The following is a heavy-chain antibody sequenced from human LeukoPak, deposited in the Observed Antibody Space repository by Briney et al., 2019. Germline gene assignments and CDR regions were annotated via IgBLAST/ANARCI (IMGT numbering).Heavy chain of an antibody. Sequence: GGSLRLSCAASGFTFSSYEMNWVRQAPGKGLERVSYISRSGSTIYYADSVKGRFTISRDNAKNSLYLQMNSLRAEDTAVYYCARGRHYYESSGYYLFMGVWGKGTTVTISS. D-gene: IGHD3-22*01. CDR3: ARGRHYYESSGYYLFMGV. J-gene: IGHJ6*03. V-gene: IGHV3-48*03. CDR1: GFTFSSYE. CDR2: ISRSGSTI.